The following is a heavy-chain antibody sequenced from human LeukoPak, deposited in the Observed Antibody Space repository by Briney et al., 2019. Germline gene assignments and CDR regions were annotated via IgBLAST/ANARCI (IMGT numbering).Heavy chain of an antibody. D-gene: IGHD1-26*01. J-gene: IGHJ4*02. CDR3: ARDPGYSRPSSYGYFDH. V-gene: IGHV3-48*02. CDR1: GFTFSAYS. Sequence: GGSLRLSCATSGFTFSAYSMIWVRQTPGKGLECLSYITSSSDSIHYADSVRGRFTVSRDNAKNTLYLQMNSLRDEDTAVYYCARDPGYSRPSSYGYFDHWGQGTLATVSS. CDR2: ITSSSDSI.